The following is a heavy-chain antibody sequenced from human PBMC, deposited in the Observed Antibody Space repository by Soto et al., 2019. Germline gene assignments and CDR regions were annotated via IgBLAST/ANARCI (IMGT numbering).Heavy chain of an antibody. CDR1: GGTFSSYA. CDR2: IIPIFGTA. V-gene: IGHV1-69*13. J-gene: IGHJ4*02. CDR3: AREYYYEINGYYSLDY. D-gene: IGHD3-22*01. Sequence: SVKVSCKASGGTFSSYAISWVRQAPGQGLEWMGGIIPIFGTANYAQKFQGRVTITADESTSTAYMELSSLRSEDTAVYYCAREYYYEINGYYSLDYWGQGTLVTVSS.